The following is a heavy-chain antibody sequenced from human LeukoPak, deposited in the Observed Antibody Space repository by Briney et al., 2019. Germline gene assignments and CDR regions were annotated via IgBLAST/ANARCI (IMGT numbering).Heavy chain of an antibody. CDR2: INWNGGST. CDR1: GFTFSNAW. D-gene: IGHD3-10*01. J-gene: IGHJ4*02. Sequence: GGSLRLSCAASGFTFSNAWMSWVRQAPGKGLEWVSGINWNGGSTGYADSVKGRFTISRDNAKNSLYLQMNSLRAEDTALYYCARGSDTSSMVRGVGYYFDYWGQGTLVTVSS. V-gene: IGHV3-20*04. CDR3: ARGSDTSSMVRGVGYYFDY.